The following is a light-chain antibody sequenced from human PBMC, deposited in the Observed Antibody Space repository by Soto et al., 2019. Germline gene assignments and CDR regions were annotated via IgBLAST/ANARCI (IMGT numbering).Light chain of an antibody. Sequence: DIPITQSPSTLSPSLVDRAPLTCRASQSISSWLAWYQQKPGKAPKLLIYDASSLESGVPSRFSGSGSGTEFTLTISSLQPDDFATYYCQQYNSYPLTFGGGTKVDIK. V-gene: IGKV1-5*01. CDR1: QSISSW. CDR3: QQYNSYPLT. CDR2: DAS. J-gene: IGKJ4*01.